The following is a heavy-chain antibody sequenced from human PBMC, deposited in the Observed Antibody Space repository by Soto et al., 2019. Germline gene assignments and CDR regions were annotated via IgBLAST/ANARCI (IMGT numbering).Heavy chain of an antibody. CDR2: INHLETT. CDR1: GASITFGGYS. V-gene: IGHV4-30-2*01. Sequence: PSETLSLTCTVSGASITFGGYSWSWIRQTPGKGLEWIGYINHLETTFYNPSFESRLTLSIDRAKNQFSLKLHSMSAADRAVYFCARGGGSDSFDYWGQGILVTGSS. D-gene: IGHD1-26*01. CDR3: ARGGGSDSFDY. J-gene: IGHJ4*02.